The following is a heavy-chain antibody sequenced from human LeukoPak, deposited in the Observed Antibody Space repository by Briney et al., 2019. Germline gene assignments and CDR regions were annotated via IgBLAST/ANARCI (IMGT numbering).Heavy chain of an antibody. CDR3: ARDSGDVDY. CDR1: GFTFSSHG. D-gene: IGHD3-10*01. Sequence: GGSLRLSCAASGFTFSSHGMHWVRQAPGKGLEWVAGISYDGSNKYYADSVKGRFTIPRDNAKNTLYLQMNSLRAEDTAVYYCARDSGDVDYWGQGPVVTVSS. V-gene: IGHV3-30*03. CDR2: ISYDGSNK. J-gene: IGHJ4*02.